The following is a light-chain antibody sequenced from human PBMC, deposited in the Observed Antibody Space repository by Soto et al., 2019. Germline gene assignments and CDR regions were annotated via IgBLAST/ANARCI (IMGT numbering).Light chain of an antibody. J-gene: IGKJ5*01. Sequence: SAAAVSVYPGERATLSCMASQSVSSNLAWYQQKPGQAPRLLIYGASTRATGIPARFSGSGSGTEFTLTISSLQSEDFAVYYCQQYNNWPPITFGQGTRLEIK. CDR2: GAS. CDR1: QSVSSN. CDR3: QQYNNWPPIT. V-gene: IGKV3-15*01.